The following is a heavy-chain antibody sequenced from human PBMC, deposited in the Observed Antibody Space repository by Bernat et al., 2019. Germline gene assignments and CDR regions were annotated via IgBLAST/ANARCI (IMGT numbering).Heavy chain of an antibody. Sequence: EVQLVESGGGLVQPGRSLRLSCAASGFTFDDYAMHWVRQAPGKGLEWVSGISWNSGSIGYADSVKGRFTISRDNAKNSLYLQMNSLRAEDTALYYCAKGRGRRGSGSYYCDYWGQGTLVTVSS. CDR1: GFTFDDYA. J-gene: IGHJ4*02. CDR2: ISWNSGSI. D-gene: IGHD3-10*01. V-gene: IGHV3-9*01. CDR3: AKGRGRRGSGSYYCDY.